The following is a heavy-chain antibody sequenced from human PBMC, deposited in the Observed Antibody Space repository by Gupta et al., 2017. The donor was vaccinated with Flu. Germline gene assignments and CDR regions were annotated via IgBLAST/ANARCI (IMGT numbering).Heavy chain of an antibody. Sequence: QLVESGGGLVKPGGSLRLSCAASGFTFSDYYMTWIRQAPGKGLEGVAYISSSGSTIYYADSVKGRFTVSRDNVKNALYLQMNSLRAEDTALYYCARQRPNRQWLVPSAPFDYWGQGTLVTVSS. CDR2: ISSSGSTI. V-gene: IGHV3-11*01. D-gene: IGHD6-19*01. CDR1: GFTFSDYY. J-gene: IGHJ4*02. CDR3: ARQRPNRQWLVPSAPFDY.